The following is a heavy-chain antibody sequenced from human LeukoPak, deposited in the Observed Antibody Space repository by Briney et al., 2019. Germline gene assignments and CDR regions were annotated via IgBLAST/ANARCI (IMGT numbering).Heavy chain of an antibody. CDR2: IYYSGST. D-gene: IGHD5-24*01. CDR3: ARGERWLQYLGY. CDR1: GGSISGYF. Sequence: PSETLSLTCTVSGGSISGYFWSWIRQPPGKGLEWIGYIYYSGSTNYNPSLKSRVTISVDTSENQFSLKLSSVTAADTAVYYCARGERWLQYLGYWGQGTLVTVSS. V-gene: IGHV4-59*01. J-gene: IGHJ4*02.